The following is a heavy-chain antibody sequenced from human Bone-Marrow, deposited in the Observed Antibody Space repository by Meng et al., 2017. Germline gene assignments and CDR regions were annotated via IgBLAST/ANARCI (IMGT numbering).Heavy chain of an antibody. D-gene: IGHD6-13*01. CDR2: MNPNSCNT. J-gene: IGHJ4*02. V-gene: IGHV1-8*01. Sequence: QVPLVQSVAEVKTPGASVKVACKASGYTFTSYDINWVRQATGQGLEWMGWMNPNSCNTGYAQKFQGRVTMTRNTSISTAYMELSSLRSEDTAVYYCASGSIAAAGPDYWGQGTLVTVSS. CDR3: ASGSIAAAGPDY. CDR1: GYTFTSYD.